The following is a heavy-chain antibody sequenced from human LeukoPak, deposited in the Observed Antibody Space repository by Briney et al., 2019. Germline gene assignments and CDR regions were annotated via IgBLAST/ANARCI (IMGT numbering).Heavy chain of an antibody. CDR2: ISYDGGNK. Sequence: GGSLRLSCAASGFTSSSYAMHRVRQAPGKGLEWVAVISYDGGNKYYADSVKGRFTISRGNSKNTLYLQMNSLRTEDTAVYYCARNARGGDFDYWGQGTLVTVSS. V-gene: IGHV3-30-3*01. J-gene: IGHJ4*02. CDR1: GFTSSSYA. CDR3: ARNARGGDFDY. D-gene: IGHD3-10*01.